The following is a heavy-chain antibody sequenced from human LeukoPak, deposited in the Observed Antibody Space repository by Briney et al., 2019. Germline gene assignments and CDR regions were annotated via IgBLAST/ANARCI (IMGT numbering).Heavy chain of an antibody. V-gene: IGHV1-46*01. D-gene: IGHD5-18*01. Sequence: GASVKVSCKASGDTFTSYYMHWVRQAPGQGLEWMGIIKPSGGSTSYAQKFQGRVTMTRDTSTSTVYMELSSLRSEDTAVYYCAREMDTAMALDYWGQGTLVTVSS. CDR2: IKPSGGST. J-gene: IGHJ4*02. CDR3: AREMDTAMALDY. CDR1: GDTFTSYY.